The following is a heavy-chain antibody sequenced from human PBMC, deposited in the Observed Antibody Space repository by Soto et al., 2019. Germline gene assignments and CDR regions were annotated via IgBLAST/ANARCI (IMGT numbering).Heavy chain of an antibody. V-gene: IGHV1-18*01. CDR1: GYTFTSYG. J-gene: IGHJ4*02. Sequence: ASVKVSCKASGYTFTSYGISWGRQAPGQGLEWMGWISAYNGNTNYAQKLQGRVTMTTDTSTSTAYMELRSLRSDDTAVYYCARENDYYDSSGYYWYFDYWGQGTLVTVSS. D-gene: IGHD3-22*01. CDR2: ISAYNGNT. CDR3: ARENDYYDSSGYYWYFDY.